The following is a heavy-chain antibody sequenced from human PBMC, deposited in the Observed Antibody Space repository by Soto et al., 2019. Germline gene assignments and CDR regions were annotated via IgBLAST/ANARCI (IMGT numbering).Heavy chain of an antibody. CDR3: AKPQGSEPYLPFDH. D-gene: IGHD3-10*01. CDR1: GFTFSIYG. Sequence: VQLLESGGGVVQPGGSLRLSCAASGFTFSIYGLSWVRQAPGKGLEWVSAISGSGENTYYADSVKGRFTISRDNHKNTLYLQLKSLRDEDTAVYYCAKPQGSEPYLPFDHWGQGTLVTVSS. CDR2: ISGSGENT. J-gene: IGHJ4*02. V-gene: IGHV3-23*01.